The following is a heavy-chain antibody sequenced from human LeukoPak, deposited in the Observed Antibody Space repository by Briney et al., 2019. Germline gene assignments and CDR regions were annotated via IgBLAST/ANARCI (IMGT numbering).Heavy chain of an antibody. CDR3: ARSYYDFWRGYSDAFDI. J-gene: IGHJ3*02. Sequence: GESLKISCKGSGYSFTSYWIGWVRQMPGKGLEWMGIIYPGDSDTRYSPSFQGQVTISADKSISTAYLQWSSLKASDTAMYYCARSYYDFWRGYSDAFDIWGQGTMVTVSS. D-gene: IGHD3-3*01. V-gene: IGHV5-51*01. CDR2: IYPGDSDT. CDR1: GYSFTSYW.